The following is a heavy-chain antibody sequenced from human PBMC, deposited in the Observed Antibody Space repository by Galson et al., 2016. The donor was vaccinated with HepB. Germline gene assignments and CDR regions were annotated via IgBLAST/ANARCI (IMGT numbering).Heavy chain of an antibody. CDR3: ARAMRYYDSSGYPSVGMDV. CDR2: INAGNGKT. Sequence: SVKVSCKASGCTFRNYAMHWVRQAPGQRLEWMAWINAGNGKTKSSERLQGRVTITRDTSASTAYMELISLRSEDTAVYYCARAMRYYDSSGYPSVGMDVWGQGTTVTVSS. CDR1: GCTFRNYA. V-gene: IGHV1-3*01. J-gene: IGHJ6*02. D-gene: IGHD3-22*01.